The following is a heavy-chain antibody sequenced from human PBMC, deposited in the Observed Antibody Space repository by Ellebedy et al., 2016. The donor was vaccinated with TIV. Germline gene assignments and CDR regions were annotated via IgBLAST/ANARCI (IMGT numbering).Heavy chain of an antibody. J-gene: IGHJ4*02. CDR2: IYSGGST. CDR3: ARVSHHLLSFYY. CDR1: GFTVSSNY. D-gene: IGHD1-14*01. V-gene: IGHV3-66*01. Sequence: GESLKISCAASGFTVSSNYMSWVRQAPGKGLEWVSVIYSGGSTYYADSVKGRFTISRDNSKNTVYLQMNSLRDEDTAVYYCARVSHHLLSFYYWGQGTLVTLPS.